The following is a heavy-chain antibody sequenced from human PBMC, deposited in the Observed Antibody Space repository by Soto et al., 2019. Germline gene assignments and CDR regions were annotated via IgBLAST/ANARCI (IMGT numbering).Heavy chain of an antibody. V-gene: IGHV5-10-1*01. CDR1: GCSFTSYW. CDR2: IDPSDSYT. J-gene: IGHJ6*02. D-gene: IGHD3-16*01. Sequence: PGESQKISSKCSGCSFTSYWCSWVRKMHGKGLEWMGRIDPSDSYTNYSPSFQGHVTISADKSISTAYLQWSSLKASDTAMYYCARSQNGGYYYYGMDVWGQGTTVTVSS. CDR3: ARSQNGGYYYYGMDV.